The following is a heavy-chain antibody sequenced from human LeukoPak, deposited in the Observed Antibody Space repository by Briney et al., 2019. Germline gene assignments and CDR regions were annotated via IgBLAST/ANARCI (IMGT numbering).Heavy chain of an antibody. J-gene: IGHJ4*02. Sequence: PGGSLRLSCAASGFTFSSYAIHWVRQAPGEGLEWVAVISYDGSSKFYADSVKGRFTISRDNSKNTLYLQMNSLRAEDTAVYYCARSIAAPGTWYFDYWGQGTLVTVCS. V-gene: IGHV3-30-3*01. CDR3: ARSIAAPGTWYFDY. CDR1: GFTFSSYA. CDR2: ISYDGSSK. D-gene: IGHD6-13*01.